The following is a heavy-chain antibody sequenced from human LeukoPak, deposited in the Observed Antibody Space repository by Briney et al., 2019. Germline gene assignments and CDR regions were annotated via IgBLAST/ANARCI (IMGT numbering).Heavy chain of an antibody. CDR1: GSTFSSYV. J-gene: IGHJ2*01. CDR3: ARVGAVADTYWYFDL. Sequence: ASVKVSCKASGSTFSSYVITWVRQAPGQGLEWMGWINPNSGGTNYAQKFQGRVTMTRDTSISTAYMELSRLRSDDTAVYYCARVGAVADTYWYFDLWGRGTLVTVSS. V-gene: IGHV1-2*02. CDR2: INPNSGGT. D-gene: IGHD6-19*01.